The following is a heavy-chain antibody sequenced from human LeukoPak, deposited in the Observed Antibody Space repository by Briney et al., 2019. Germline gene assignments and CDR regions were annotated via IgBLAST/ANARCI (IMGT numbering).Heavy chain of an antibody. J-gene: IGHJ2*01. CDR1: GGSISSSSYY. CDR2: IYYSGST. D-gene: IGHD6-19*01. Sequence: SETLSLTCTVSGGSISSSSYYWGWIRQPPGKGLEWIGSIYYSGSTYYNPSLKSRVTISVDTSKNQFSLKLSSVTAADTAVYYCAGQRLAVAGTWCFDLWGRGTLVTVSS. V-gene: IGHV4-39*01. CDR3: AGQRLAVAGTWCFDL.